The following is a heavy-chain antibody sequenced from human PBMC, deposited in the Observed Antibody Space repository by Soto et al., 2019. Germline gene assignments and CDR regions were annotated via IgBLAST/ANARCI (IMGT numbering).Heavy chain of an antibody. CDR3: ARDLGELWPSVGCY. CDR2: IYYDGRNK. D-gene: IGHD1-26*01. CDR1: GFTFNTYG. J-gene: IGHJ4*02. V-gene: IGHV3-33*01. Sequence: QVQLVESGGGVVQPGRSLRLSCAASGFTFNTYGMHWVRQAPGKGLEWVAVIYYDGRNKYYADSVKGRFTISRDNSKNTLNLQMNSLRVEDTAVYYCARDLGELWPSVGCYWGQGTLVTVSS.